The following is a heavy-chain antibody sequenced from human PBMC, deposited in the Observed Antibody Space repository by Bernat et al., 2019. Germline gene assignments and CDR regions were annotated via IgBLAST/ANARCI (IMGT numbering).Heavy chain of an antibody. Sequence: EVQLVEAGGGLVQPGGSLRLSCAASRFSFSNYAMNWVRQAPGRGLEWVSAITGSSSGTFYADSVKGRFTISRDNSKNMLYLQMNSLRVEDTAVYYCAKGAGAPESRNWGQGTLVTVSS. V-gene: IGHV3-23*04. J-gene: IGHJ4*02. D-gene: IGHD3-10*01. CDR3: AKGAGAPESRN. CDR2: ITGSSSGT. CDR1: RFSFSNYA.